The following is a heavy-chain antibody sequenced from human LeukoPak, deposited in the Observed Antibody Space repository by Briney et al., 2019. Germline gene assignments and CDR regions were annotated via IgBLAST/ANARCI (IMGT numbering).Heavy chain of an antibody. V-gene: IGHV1-46*01. CDR2: IKVSSGRT. D-gene: IGHD2-2*01. CDR1: GYTFSDFY. CDR3: AREPPESYHFDY. Sequence: GASVKVSCKASGYTFSDFYVHWVRQAPGQGLEWIGIIKVSSGRTDYAQKFQGRVTMTRDMSTGTVYMELTNLRSEDTAMYYCAREPPESYHFDYWGQGTLVTVSS. J-gene: IGHJ4*02.